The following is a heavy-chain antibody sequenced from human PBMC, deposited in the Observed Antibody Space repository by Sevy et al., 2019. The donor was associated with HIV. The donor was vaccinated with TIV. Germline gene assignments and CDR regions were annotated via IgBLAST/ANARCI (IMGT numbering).Heavy chain of an antibody. CDR1: GFTFSSAW. D-gene: IGHD5-12*01. Sequence: GGSLRLSCAASGFTFSSAWMSWVRLAPGKGLEWVGRTKSKTDGGTIDYAAPVKGRFTISREDSKNTLYLQMNSLKTEDTAVYYCITDPGYRGYDEEVINYYYYGMDVWGQGTTVTVSS. V-gene: IGHV3-15*01. CDR2: TKSKTDGGTI. J-gene: IGHJ6*02. CDR3: ITDPGYRGYDEEVINYYYYGMDV.